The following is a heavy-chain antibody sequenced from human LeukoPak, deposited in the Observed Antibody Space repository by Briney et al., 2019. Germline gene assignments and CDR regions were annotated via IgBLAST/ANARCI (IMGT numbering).Heavy chain of an antibody. CDR2: IYYSGST. J-gene: IGHJ4*02. V-gene: IGHV4-61*01. CDR3: AREDSSSWYRGYFFDY. CDR1: GGSVSSGSYY. Sequence: PSETLSLTCTVSGGSVSSGSYYWSWIRQPPGKGLEWIGYIYYSGSTNYNPSLKSRVTISVDTSKNQFSLKLGSVTAADTAVYYCAREDSSSWYRGYFFDYWGQGTLVTVSS. D-gene: IGHD6-13*01.